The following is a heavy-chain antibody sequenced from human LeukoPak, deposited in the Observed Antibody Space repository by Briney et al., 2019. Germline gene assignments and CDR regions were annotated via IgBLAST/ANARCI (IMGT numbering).Heavy chain of an antibody. D-gene: IGHD4-17*01. CDR1: GGSISSSSYY. CDR3: ARVVNGDYGYFDY. V-gene: IGHV4-39*07. CDR2: IYYSGST. J-gene: IGHJ4*02. Sequence: SETLSLTCTVSGGSISSSSYYWGWIRQPPGKGLEWIGSIYYSGSTYYNPSLKSRVTISVDTSKNQFSLKLSSVTAADTAVYYCARVVNGDYGYFDYWGQGTLVTVSS.